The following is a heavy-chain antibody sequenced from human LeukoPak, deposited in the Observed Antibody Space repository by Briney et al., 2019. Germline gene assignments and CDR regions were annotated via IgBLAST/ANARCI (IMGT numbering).Heavy chain of an antibody. D-gene: IGHD3-10*01. CDR3: AKDHYYYGSGIYFMHYFDY. V-gene: IGHV3-30*02. J-gene: IGHJ4*02. CDR2: IWHDGSNK. CDR1: GFTLSTYG. Sequence: GGSLRLSCAASGFTLSTYGMHWVRQAPGKGLEWVAVIWHDGSNKYYADSVKGRFSISGENSKNTPHLQMNSLRAEDTAVYYCAKDHYYYGSGIYFMHYFDYWGQGTLVTGSS.